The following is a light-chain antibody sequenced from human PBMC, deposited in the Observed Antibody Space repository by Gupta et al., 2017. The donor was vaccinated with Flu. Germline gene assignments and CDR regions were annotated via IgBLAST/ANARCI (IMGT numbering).Light chain of an antibody. Sequence: VSISCTGTSRDVGGDKDVSWYKQYQGKALRRLIYEVRKRPSGAPDGFSASKTEKTASLTVSGLQAGEEADYYGASYAGDEKCVFGGGTKVTVL. CDR1: SRDVGGDKD. J-gene: IGLJ3*02. V-gene: IGLV2-8*01. CDR3: ASYAGDEKCV. CDR2: EVR.